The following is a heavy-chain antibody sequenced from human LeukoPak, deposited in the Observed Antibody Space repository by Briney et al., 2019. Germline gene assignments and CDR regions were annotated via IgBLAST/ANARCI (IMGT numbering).Heavy chain of an antibody. CDR2: INWSGGST. D-gene: IGHD2-2*01. CDR1: GFAFDEHG. CDR3: ARAPITSPFYFHY. Sequence: GGSLRLSCTASGFAFDEHGMSWVRQVPGKGLEWVSGINWSGGSTGYADPLRGRFTISRDNAKNSLYLQMDSLRAEDTALYYCARAPITSPFYFHYWGQGTLVTVSS. V-gene: IGHV3-20*04. J-gene: IGHJ4*02.